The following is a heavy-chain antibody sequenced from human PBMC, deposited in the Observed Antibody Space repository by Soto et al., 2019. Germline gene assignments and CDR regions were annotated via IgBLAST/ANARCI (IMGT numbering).Heavy chain of an antibody. CDR3: TRPPSGSYGDDFDY. CDR2: IRDKANHYAT. J-gene: IGHJ4*02. Sequence: EVHLEESGGGLVEPGGSLKLSCKVSGFSFSDSAMHWVRQASGKGLEWVGHIRDKANHYATAYAASVKGRFVISRDDSKNTAHLQMSSLKADNPAVYYCTRPPSGSYGDDFDYWGQGTLVNVSS. CDR1: GFSFSDSA. D-gene: IGHD1-26*01. V-gene: IGHV3-73*02.